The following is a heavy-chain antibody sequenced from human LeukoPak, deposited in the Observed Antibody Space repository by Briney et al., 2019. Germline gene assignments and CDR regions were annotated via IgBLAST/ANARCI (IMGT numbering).Heavy chain of an antibody. Sequence: SETLSLTCAVSGGSIRSSSYYWGWIRQPPGKGLEWIGSIYYSGTTYYNPSLKSRVTISVDTSKNQFSLNLNTVTAADTAVYYCATQVGAARTYFDYWGQGTLVTVSS. CDR3: ATQVGAARTYFDY. D-gene: IGHD6-6*01. CDR2: IYYSGTT. CDR1: GGSIRSSSYY. V-gene: IGHV4-39*01. J-gene: IGHJ4*02.